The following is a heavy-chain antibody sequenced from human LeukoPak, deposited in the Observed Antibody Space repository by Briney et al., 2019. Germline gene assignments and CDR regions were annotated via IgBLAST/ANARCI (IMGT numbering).Heavy chain of an antibody. CDR2: ISYSGST. D-gene: IGHD3-3*01. V-gene: IGHV4-39*01. CDR1: GGSISSTVYY. CDR3: ARSIGDTIFGVVIANWYFDL. Sequence: SETLSLTCTVSGGSISSTVYYWAWIRQPPGKGLEWIGSISYSGSTYYSPSLKSRVTISVDTSKNQFSLKLSSVTAADTAVYYCARSIGDTIFGVVIANWYFDLWGRGTLVTVSS. J-gene: IGHJ2*01.